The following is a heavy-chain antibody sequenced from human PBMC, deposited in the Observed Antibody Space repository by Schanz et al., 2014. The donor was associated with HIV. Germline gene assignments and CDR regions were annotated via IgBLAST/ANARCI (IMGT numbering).Heavy chain of an antibody. V-gene: IGHV3-13*01. D-gene: IGHD3-3*01. CDR3: VRGDRKTPIFGVGIPFYGMDA. CDR2: VSTDGVA. J-gene: IGHJ6*02. Sequence: VQLVESGGGVVQPWRSLRLSCAASGFTFGNYDMHWVRQPEGKGLEWVSVVSTDGVAQYAGSVKGRFTISRENAINALHLQMNRLRVGDTAVYYCVRGDRKTPIFGVGIPFYGMDAWGQGTAVTVSS. CDR1: GFTFGNYD.